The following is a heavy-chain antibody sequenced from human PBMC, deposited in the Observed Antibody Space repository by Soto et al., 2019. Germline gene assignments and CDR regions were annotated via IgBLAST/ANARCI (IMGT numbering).Heavy chain of an antibody. CDR3: ARGGLYDLWSGLFD. CDR2: FSHRGTT. Sequence: QVQLQESGPGLVKPSQTLSLTCAVSGVFISSDAYYWSWIRQHPGKGLEWIGFFSHRGTTYYNPSLKSRVTISRDTSKNQFSLKLTSVSAADTAVYFCARGGLYDLWSGLFDWGQGIRVTVSS. D-gene: IGHD3-3*01. J-gene: IGHJ4*02. CDR1: GVFISSDAYY. V-gene: IGHV4-30-4*08.